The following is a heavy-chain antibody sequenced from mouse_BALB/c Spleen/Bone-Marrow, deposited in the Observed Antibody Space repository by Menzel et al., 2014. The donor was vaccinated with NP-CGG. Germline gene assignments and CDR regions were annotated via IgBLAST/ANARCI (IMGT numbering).Heavy chain of an antibody. CDR2: IDTYSGGS. D-gene: IGHD1-1*01. J-gene: IGHJ4*01. CDR3: ARRVYYDYYAMDY. Sequence: EVKLQQSGPELVRPGASVKVSCTASGYTFTNYNMYWVKQSHGKSLEWIGYIDTYSGGSRYNQNFKGKATLTVDKSSSTAYMHLNSLTSEDSAVYYCARRVYYDYYAMDYWGQGTSVTVSS. V-gene: IGHV1S135*01. CDR1: GYTFTNYN.